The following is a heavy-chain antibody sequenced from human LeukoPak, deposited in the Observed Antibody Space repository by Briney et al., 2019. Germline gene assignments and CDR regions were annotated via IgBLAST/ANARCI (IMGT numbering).Heavy chain of an antibody. Sequence: SETLSLTCTVSGYSISSGYYWGWIRQPPGKGLEWIGSIYHSGSTYYNPSLKSRVTISVDTSKNQFSLKLSSVTAADTAVYYCARDLTYYDSSGYYQIDYWGQGTLVTVSS. V-gene: IGHV4-38-2*02. CDR1: GYSISSGYY. D-gene: IGHD3-22*01. CDR3: ARDLTYYDSSGYYQIDY. J-gene: IGHJ4*02. CDR2: IYHSGST.